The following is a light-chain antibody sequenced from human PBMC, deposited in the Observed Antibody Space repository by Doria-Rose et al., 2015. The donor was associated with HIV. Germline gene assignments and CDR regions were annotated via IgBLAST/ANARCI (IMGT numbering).Light chain of an antibody. CDR2: GAS. CDR3: QQFDSFPRT. V-gene: IGKV1-9*01. Sequence: TQSPSFLSASVGVRVTITCRASQGISRYLAWYQQKPGKAPTLLIFGASTLQSGVPSRLSGSGSGTEFTLTISSLQPEDFATYYCQQFDSFPRTFGQGPMVDLK. J-gene: IGKJ1*01. CDR1: QGISRY.